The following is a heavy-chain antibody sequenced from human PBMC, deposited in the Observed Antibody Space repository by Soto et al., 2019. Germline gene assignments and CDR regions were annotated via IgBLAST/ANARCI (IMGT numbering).Heavy chain of an antibody. J-gene: IGHJ4*02. D-gene: IGHD1-7*01. CDR2: VSADGGST. Sequence: EVQLLESGGGLVQPGGSLRLSCVASGFTFSSYAMTWVRQAPGKGLEWVSGVSADGGSTYYADSVKGRFTISRDNSKNTLYLHVNSPRAEDTAVYYCAKLAGTTRTHEDYWGQGTLVTVSS. CDR1: GFTFSSYA. V-gene: IGHV3-23*01. CDR3: AKLAGTTRTHEDY.